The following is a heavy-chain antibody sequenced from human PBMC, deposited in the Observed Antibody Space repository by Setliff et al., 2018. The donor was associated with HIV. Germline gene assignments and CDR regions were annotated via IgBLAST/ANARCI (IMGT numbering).Heavy chain of an antibody. V-gene: IGHV4-38-2*01. Sequence: SETLSLTCAVSGYSISSGYYWGWIRQPPGKGLEWIGSIYHSGSTYYNPSLKSRVTISLDTSKNQFSLKLSSLTAADTAVYYCARGGLGVVTSFDSWGPGTLVTVS. CDR2: IYHSGST. D-gene: IGHD3-3*01. CDR1: GYSISSGYY. CDR3: ARGGLGVVTSFDS. J-gene: IGHJ4*02.